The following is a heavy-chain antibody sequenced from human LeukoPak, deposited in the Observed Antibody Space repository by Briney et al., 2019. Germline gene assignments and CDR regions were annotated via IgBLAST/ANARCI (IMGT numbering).Heavy chain of an antibody. Sequence: GGSLRLSCAASGFTFSSYAMIWVRQPPGKGLEWVSSIFPSGGEIHYADSVRGRFTISRDNSKSILSLQMNSLRAEDTAIYYCATYRQVLLPFESWGQGTLVTVSS. J-gene: IGHJ4*02. CDR1: GFTFSSYA. D-gene: IGHD2-8*02. CDR2: IFPSGGEI. V-gene: IGHV3-23*01. CDR3: ATYRQVLLPFES.